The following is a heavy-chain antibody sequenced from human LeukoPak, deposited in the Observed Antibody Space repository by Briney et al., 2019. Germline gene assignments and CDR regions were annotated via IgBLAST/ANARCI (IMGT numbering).Heavy chain of an antibody. CDR3: SPCGHAYDWFGP. CDR2: IIPFLGEV. D-gene: IGHD5-12*01. V-gene: IGHV1-69*04. CDR1: GATLNIGHA. J-gene: IGHJ5*02. Sequence: GASVKVSCKAFGATLNIGHAFIWARQAPGQGLQWMGRIIPFLGEVNYAQNFQDRVSFTADKSTATMYMEMKSLRLDDTAIYYCSPCGHAYDWFGPWGQGTLVTVSS.